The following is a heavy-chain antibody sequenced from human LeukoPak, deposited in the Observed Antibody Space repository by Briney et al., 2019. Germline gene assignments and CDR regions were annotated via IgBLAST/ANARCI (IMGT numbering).Heavy chain of an antibody. CDR3: ARGGCDGGSCLDYY. J-gene: IGHJ4*02. CDR2: INPSSGST. CDR1: GYTFTSYY. Sequence: EASVKVSCKASGYTFTSYYMHWVRQAPGQGLEWMAIINPSSGSTSYARKFQGRVTVTGDTSTSTVYMDLSSLRSEDTAVYYCARGGCDGGSCLDYYWGQGTLVTVSS. D-gene: IGHD2-15*01. V-gene: IGHV1-46*01.